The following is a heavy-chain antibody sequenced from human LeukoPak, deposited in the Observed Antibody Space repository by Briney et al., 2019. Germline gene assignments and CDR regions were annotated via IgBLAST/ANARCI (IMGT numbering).Heavy chain of an antibody. Sequence: SDTLSLTHTLSGRSLNSHYWSWLGHPPWKGLEWIGYIYYSGSTNYNPSVKRRVTISVDTSKNQFSPKLSAETAADTAVYYCATATGDYGGQGTLVTVSA. CDR3: ATATGDY. D-gene: IGHD6-25*01. CDR2: IYYSGST. V-gene: IGHV4-59*07. CDR1: GRSLNSHY. J-gene: IGHJ4*02.